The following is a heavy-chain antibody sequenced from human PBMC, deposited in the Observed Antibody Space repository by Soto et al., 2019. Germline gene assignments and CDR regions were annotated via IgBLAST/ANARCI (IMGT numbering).Heavy chain of an antibody. J-gene: IGHJ5*02. Sequence: PSETLSLTCAVSGYSINSDYYWGWIRQPPGKGLEWIGSVDHSGRTYYSPSLRSRLTIFIDTSKNQFSLRLTSVTAADTAMYYYENWFDPWGQGTLVTVSS. CDR1: GYSINSDYY. CDR3: ENWFDP. V-gene: IGHV4-38-2*01. CDR2: VDHSGRT.